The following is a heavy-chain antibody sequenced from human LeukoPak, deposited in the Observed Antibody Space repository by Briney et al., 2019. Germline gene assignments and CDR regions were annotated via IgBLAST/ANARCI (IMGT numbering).Heavy chain of an antibody. Sequence: GGSLRLSCAASGFIFSRYSMNWVRQAPGKGLEWVSSISSSSSYIYYADSMKGRFTISRDNAKNSLYLQMNSLRAEDTAVYYCARDKIVGATHFDYWGQGTLVTVSS. CDR1: GFIFSRYS. V-gene: IGHV3-21*01. J-gene: IGHJ4*02. CDR3: ARDKIVGATHFDY. CDR2: ISSSSSYI. D-gene: IGHD1-26*01.